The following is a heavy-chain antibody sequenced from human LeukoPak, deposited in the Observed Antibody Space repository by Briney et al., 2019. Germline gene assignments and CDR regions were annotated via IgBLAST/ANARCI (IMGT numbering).Heavy chain of an antibody. CDR1: GDSISSTNYY. CDR2: IYYSGST. D-gene: IGHD2-15*01. V-gene: IGHV4-39*07. Sequence: PSETLSLTCTVSGDSISSTNYYWGWIRQPPGKGLEWIGSIYYSGSTNYNPSLKSRVTISVDTSKNQFSLKLSSVTAADTAVYYCARVHPELGYCSGGSCYPGYYYYYYYMDVWGKGTTVTVSS. J-gene: IGHJ6*03. CDR3: ARVHPELGYCSGGSCYPGYYYYYYYMDV.